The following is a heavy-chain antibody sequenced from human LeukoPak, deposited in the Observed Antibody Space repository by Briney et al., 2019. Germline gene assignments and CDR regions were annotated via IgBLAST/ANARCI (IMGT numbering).Heavy chain of an antibody. D-gene: IGHD6-13*01. V-gene: IGHV3-30-3*01. CDR3: AREYEPGYSSSWLFDY. CDR1: GFTFSSYA. Sequence: GGSLRLSCAASGFTFSSYAMHWVRQAPGKGLEWVAVISYDGSNKYYADSVKGRFTISRDNSKNTLYLQMNSLRAEDTAVYYCAREYEPGYSSSWLFDYWGQGTLVTVSS. J-gene: IGHJ4*02. CDR2: ISYDGSNK.